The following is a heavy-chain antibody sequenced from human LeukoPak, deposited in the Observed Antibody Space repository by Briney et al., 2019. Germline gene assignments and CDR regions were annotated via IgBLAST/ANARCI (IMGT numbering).Heavy chain of an antibody. V-gene: IGHV4-30-2*01. CDR2: IYHSGST. CDR1: GGSISSGGYY. CDR3: AREYIDTAMVLNYYYYYMDV. J-gene: IGHJ6*03. Sequence: PSETLSLTCTVSGGSISSGGYYWSWIRQPPGKGLEWIGYIYHSGSTYYNPSLKSRVTISVDRSKNQFSLKLSSVTAADTAVYYCAREYIDTAMVLNYYYYYMDVWGKGTTVTVSS. D-gene: IGHD5-18*01.